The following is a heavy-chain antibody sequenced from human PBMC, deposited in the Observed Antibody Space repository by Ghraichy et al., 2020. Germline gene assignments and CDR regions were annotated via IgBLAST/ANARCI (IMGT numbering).Heavy chain of an antibody. Sequence: SQTLSLTCTVSGGSISSYYWSWIRQPPGKGLEWIGYIYYSGSTNYNPSLKSRVTISVDTSKHQFSLKLSSVTAADTAVYYCARLRRPLSKTHRDWYFDLWGRGTLVTVSS. D-gene: IGHD1-14*01. CDR3: ARLRRPLSKTHRDWYFDL. CDR1: GGSISSYY. CDR2: IYYSGST. J-gene: IGHJ2*01. V-gene: IGHV4-59*08.